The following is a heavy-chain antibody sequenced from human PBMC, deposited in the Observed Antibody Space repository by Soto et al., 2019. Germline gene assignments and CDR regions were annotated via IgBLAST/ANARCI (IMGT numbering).Heavy chain of an antibody. CDR3: ARHKITDLFDY. V-gene: IGHV4-34*01. CDR1: GGSFSGYY. J-gene: IGHJ4*02. CDR2: INHSGST. D-gene: IGHD3-10*01. Sequence: PSETLSLTCAVYGGSFSGYYWTWIRQPPGTGLEWIGEINHSGSTNYNPSLKSRVTISVDTSKNQFSLKLTSVTAADTAVYYCARHKITDLFDYRGQGTLVTVSS.